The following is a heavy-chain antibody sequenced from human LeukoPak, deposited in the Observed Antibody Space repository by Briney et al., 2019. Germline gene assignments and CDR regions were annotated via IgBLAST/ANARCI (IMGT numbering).Heavy chain of an antibody. CDR1: GFTFTNYG. Sequence: GGSLRLSCAASGFTFTNYGMNWVRQAPGKGLGGVSSISSGSTYMYYADSVKGRFTISRDNAKNSVYLQMNSLRVEDTAVYYCAREPGPAAPPVDYWGQGTLVTVSS. CDR2: ISSGSTYM. D-gene: IGHD2-2*01. CDR3: AREPGPAAPPVDY. V-gene: IGHV3-21*01. J-gene: IGHJ4*02.